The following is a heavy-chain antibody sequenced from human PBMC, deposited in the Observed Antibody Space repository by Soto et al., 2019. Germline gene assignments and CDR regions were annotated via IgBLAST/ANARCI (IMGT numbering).Heavy chain of an antibody. V-gene: IGHV3-23*01. Sequence: GGSLRLSCAASGFTFSSYAMSWVRQAPGKGLEWVSAISGSGGSTYYADSVKGRFTISRDNSKNTLYLQMNSLRAEDTAVYYCAKDLLDDYIWGSYRPPRQYYFDYWGQGTLVTVSS. D-gene: IGHD3-16*02. CDR1: GFTFSSYA. CDR3: AKDLLDDYIWGSYRPPRQYYFDY. J-gene: IGHJ4*02. CDR2: ISGSGGST.